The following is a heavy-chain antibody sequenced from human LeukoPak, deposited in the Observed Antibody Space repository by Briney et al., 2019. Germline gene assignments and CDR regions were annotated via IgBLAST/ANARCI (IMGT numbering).Heavy chain of an antibody. V-gene: IGHV1-2*02. CDR1: GYTFPAYQ. CDR2: INPNSGGA. J-gene: IGHJ4*02. CDR3: ARNAFGSSSWYVDL. Sequence: ASVKVSCKASGYTFPAYQMHWVRQAPGQGLEWMGWINPNSGGANYAQKFQGRVTMTRDTSSTTAYMELSGLRSDDTAVYYCARNAFGSSSWYVDLWGQGTLVTVSS. D-gene: IGHD6-13*01.